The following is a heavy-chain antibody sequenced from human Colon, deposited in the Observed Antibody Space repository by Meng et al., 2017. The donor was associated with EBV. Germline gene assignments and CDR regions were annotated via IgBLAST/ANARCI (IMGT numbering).Heavy chain of an antibody. Sequence: EVELLESGXGLVQPWGSLRLACAGSGFTLSIYAMSWVRQAPGKGMEWVSSISGTGGTTYYADSVEGRFTASRDNSKNTLYLQMNSLRADDTAVYYCVRDGYNYIPFDFWGQGTLVTVSS. J-gene: IGHJ4*02. CDR3: VRDGYNYIPFDF. V-gene: IGHV3-23*01. CDR2: ISGTGGTT. D-gene: IGHD5-24*01. CDR1: GFTLSIYA.